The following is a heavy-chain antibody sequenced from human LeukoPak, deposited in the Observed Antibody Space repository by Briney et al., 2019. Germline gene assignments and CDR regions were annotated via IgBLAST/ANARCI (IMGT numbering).Heavy chain of an antibody. J-gene: IGHJ4*02. CDR2: IWYDGSNK. V-gene: IGHV3-33*01. Sequence: GGSLRLSCAASGFTFSSYGMHRVRQAPGKGLEWVAVIWYDGSNKYYADSVKGRFTISRDNSKNTLYLQMNSLRAEDTAVYYCARDSSGRLYYFDYWGQGTLVTVSS. CDR1: GFTFSSYG. D-gene: IGHD6-19*01. CDR3: ARDSSGRLYYFDY.